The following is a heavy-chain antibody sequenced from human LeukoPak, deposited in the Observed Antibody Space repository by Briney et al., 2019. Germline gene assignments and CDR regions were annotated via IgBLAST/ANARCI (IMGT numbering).Heavy chain of an antibody. V-gene: IGHV4-59*01. D-gene: IGHD3-16*01. CDR1: GGSISGNY. Sequence: PSETLSLTCTASGGSISGNYWTWLRQPPGKGLEWIGYIHSSGSTTYNPSLKSRLSISVDTSKNQFFLKVSSVTAADTAVYYCARGPGEGWLQPLGYWGQGTLVTVSS. CDR2: IHSSGST. CDR3: ARGPGEGWLQPLGY. J-gene: IGHJ4*02.